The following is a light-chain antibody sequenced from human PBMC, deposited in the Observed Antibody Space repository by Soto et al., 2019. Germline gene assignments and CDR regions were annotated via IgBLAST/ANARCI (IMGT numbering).Light chain of an antibody. CDR3: CSHSSSITWM. CDR1: SSDVGGYNF. V-gene: IGLV2-14*03. CDR2: EVT. Sequence: QSALTQTASVSGSPGQSITISCTGTSSDVGGYNFVSWYQQHPGKAPKLIIHEVTNRLSGVSGRFSGSKSGNTAFLTISGLQAEDEAVYYCCSHSSSITWMFGGGTQLTVL. J-gene: IGLJ3*02.